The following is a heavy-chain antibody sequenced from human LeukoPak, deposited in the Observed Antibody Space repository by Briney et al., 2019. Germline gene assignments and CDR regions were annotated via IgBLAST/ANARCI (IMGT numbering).Heavy chain of an antibody. CDR1: GGSISSGSYY. CDR3: ARGTHDAFDI. Sequence: SETLSLTCTVSGGSISSGSYYWSWIRQPAGKGLEWIGRIYSSGSTNYNPSLKSRATISVDTSKNQFSLKLSSVTAADTAVYYCARGTHDAFDIWGQGTMVTVSS. CDR2: IYSSGST. V-gene: IGHV4-61*02. J-gene: IGHJ3*02. D-gene: IGHD1-1*01.